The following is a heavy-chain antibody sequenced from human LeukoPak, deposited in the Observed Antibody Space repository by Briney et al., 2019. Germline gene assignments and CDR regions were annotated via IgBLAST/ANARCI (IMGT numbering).Heavy chain of an antibody. CDR2: INHSGST. CDR1: GVSFSGYY. V-gene: IGHV4-34*01. D-gene: IGHD4-11*01. J-gene: IGHJ5*02. CDR3: AGGRARFRLHYNWFDP. Sequence: SETLSLTCAVYGVSFSGYYWSWIRQPPGKGLEWIGEINHSGSTNYNPSLKSRVTISVDTSKNQFSLKLSSVTAADTAVYYCAGGRARFRLHYNWFDPWGQGTLVTVSS.